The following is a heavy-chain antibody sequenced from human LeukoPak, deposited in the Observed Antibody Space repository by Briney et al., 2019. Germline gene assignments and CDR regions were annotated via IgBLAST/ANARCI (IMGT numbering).Heavy chain of an antibody. Sequence: SVKVSCKASGGTFSSYAISWVRQAPGQGFEWMGRIIPIFGTANYAQKFQGRVTMTRDTSISTAYMELSRLRSDDTAVYYCARDESITIFGVVPFDYWGQGTLVTVSS. CDR1: GGTFSSYA. D-gene: IGHD3-3*01. J-gene: IGHJ4*02. V-gene: IGHV1-69*05. CDR2: IIPIFGTA. CDR3: ARDESITIFGVVPFDY.